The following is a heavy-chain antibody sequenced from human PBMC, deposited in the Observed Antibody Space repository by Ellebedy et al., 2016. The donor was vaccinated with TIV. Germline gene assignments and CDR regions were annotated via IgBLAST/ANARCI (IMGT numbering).Heavy chain of an antibody. D-gene: IGHD2-2*01. CDR1: GFTFSGSA. CDR3: TRHWKYRLLGD. V-gene: IGHV3-73*01. CDR2: IRSKANGYAT. Sequence: GESLKISCAASGFTFSGSAMHWVRQASGKGLEWVGRIRSKANGYATVYAASVKGRFTISRDDSKNTAYLQMNSLKTEDTAVYYCTRHWKYRLLGDWGQGTLVTVSS. J-gene: IGHJ4*02.